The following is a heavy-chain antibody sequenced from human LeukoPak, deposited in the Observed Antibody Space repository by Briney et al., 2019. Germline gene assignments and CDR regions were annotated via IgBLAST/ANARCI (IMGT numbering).Heavy chain of an antibody. CDR3: ARAPRRYFDWLPRLVTHSRTLYYFDY. J-gene: IGHJ4*02. Sequence: ASVKVSCKASGYTFSNHDFDWVRQAPGQGLEWMGWMNPNSGATGYAQKFQGRVTMTRNTSISTAYMELSSLRSEDTAVYYCARAPRRYFDWLPRLVTHSRTLYYFDYWGQGTLVTVSS. CDR1: GYTFSNHD. D-gene: IGHD3-9*01. V-gene: IGHV1-8*01. CDR2: MNPNSGAT.